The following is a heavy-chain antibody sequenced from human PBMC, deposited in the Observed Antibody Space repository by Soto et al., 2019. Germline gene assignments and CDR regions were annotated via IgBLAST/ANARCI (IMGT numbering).Heavy chain of an antibody. V-gene: IGHV1-69*13. J-gene: IGHJ6*02. D-gene: IGHD3-22*01. Sequence: SVKVSCKASGGTFSSYAISWVRQAPGQGLEWMGGIIPIFGTANYAQKFQGRVTITADESTSTAYMELSSLRSEDTAVYYCARAYYDRCPGYYYYGMDVWGQGTTVTVSS. CDR3: ARAYYDRCPGYYYYGMDV. CDR1: GGTFSSYA. CDR2: IIPIFGTA.